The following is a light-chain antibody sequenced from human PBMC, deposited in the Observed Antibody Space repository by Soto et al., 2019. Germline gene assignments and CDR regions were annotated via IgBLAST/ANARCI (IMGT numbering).Light chain of an antibody. CDR1: SSDVGGYKY. CDR2: DVT. CDR3: SSYTCLRTLG. Sequence: QSVLTQPASVSESPGQSITISCTGSSSDVGGYKYVSWYQQHPGKAPKLLIYDVTNRPSGVSNRFSGSKSGYTASLTISGLQSEDGADYYCSSYTCLRTLGFGPGTK. V-gene: IGLV2-14*01. J-gene: IGLJ1*01.